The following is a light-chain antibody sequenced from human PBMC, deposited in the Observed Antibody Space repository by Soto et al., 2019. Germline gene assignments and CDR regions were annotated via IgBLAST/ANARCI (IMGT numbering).Light chain of an antibody. Sequence: DIVMTQSPDSLAVSLGERATINCKSSQSVLYSSNNKNSLAWYQQKSGQPPKLLFYWASTRESCVPDRFSGSGSGTDFNLNISSLHAEEVAVYYCQNYYSPPPTFGGGTKVEMK. J-gene: IGKJ4*01. CDR2: WAS. V-gene: IGKV4-1*01. CDR1: QSVLYSSNNKNS. CDR3: QNYYSPPPT.